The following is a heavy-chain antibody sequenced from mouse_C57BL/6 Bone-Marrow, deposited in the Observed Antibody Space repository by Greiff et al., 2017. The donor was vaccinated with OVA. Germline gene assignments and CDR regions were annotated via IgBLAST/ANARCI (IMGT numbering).Heavy chain of an antibody. V-gene: IGHV1-61*01. CDR1: GYTFTSYW. D-gene: IGHD4-1*01. J-gene: IGHJ3*01. CDR3: ARERELGRGFAD. Sequence: VQLQQPGAELVRPGSSVKLSCKASGYTFTSYWTDWVKQRSGHGLEWIGNIYPSDSETHYNQKFKDKATLTVDKSSSTAYMQLNSLTSEDSAVYYCARERELGRGFADWGQGTLVTVSA. CDR2: IYPSDSET.